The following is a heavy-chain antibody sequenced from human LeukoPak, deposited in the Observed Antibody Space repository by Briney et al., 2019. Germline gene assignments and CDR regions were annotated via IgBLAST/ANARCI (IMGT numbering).Heavy chain of an antibody. CDR3: GKDLVVTTVYYFYYGMDV. CDR2: ISYDGSNK. J-gene: IGHJ6*02. D-gene: IGHD2/OR15-2a*01. CDR1: GFTFSSYG. V-gene: IGHV3-30*18. Sequence: AGGSLRLSCAASGFTFSSYGMHWVRQAPGKGLEWVAVISYDGSNKYYADSVKGRFTISRDNSKNTLYLQMNSLRAEDTAVYYCGKDLVVTTVYYFYYGMDVRGQGTTVTVSS.